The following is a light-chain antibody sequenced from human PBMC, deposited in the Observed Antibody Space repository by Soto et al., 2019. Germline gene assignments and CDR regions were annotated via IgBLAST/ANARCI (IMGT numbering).Light chain of an antibody. CDR3: QQYYSSPYT. V-gene: IGKV3-20*01. J-gene: IGKJ2*01. CDR2: AAS. CDR1: QSVSTTY. Sequence: EIVLTQSPGTLSLSPGERATLSCWTSQSVSTTYLAWYQQKRGQAPRLLIYAASSRATGIPDRFSGSGSGTDFILTISRLEPEDFEVYYCQQYYSSPYTFGQGTELEI.